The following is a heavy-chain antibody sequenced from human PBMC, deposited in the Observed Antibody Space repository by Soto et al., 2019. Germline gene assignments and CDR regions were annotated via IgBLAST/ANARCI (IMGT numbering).Heavy chain of an antibody. CDR3: ATPRIAAAGTLDY. CDR1: GYTFTSYD. V-gene: IGHV1-8*01. CDR2: MNPNSGNT. Sequence: ASVKVSCKASGYTFTSYDINWVRQATGQGLEWMGWMNPNSGNTGYAQKFQGRVTMTKNTSTNTAYMELSSLRSEDTAVYYCATPRIAAAGTLDYRGQGTLVTVSS. J-gene: IGHJ4*02. D-gene: IGHD6-13*01.